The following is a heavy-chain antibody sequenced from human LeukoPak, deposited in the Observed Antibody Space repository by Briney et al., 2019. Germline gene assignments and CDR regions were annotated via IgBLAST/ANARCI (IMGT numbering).Heavy chain of an antibody. CDR2: INHSGST. V-gene: IGHV4-34*01. J-gene: IGHJ4*02. D-gene: IGHD3-16*01. CDR3: ARGLLGVSNY. CDR1: GGSFSGYY. Sequence: SETLSLTCAVYGGSFSGYYWSWVRQPPGKGLEWIGEINHSGSTNYNPSLKSRVTISVDTSKNQFSLKLSSVTAADTAVYYCARGLLGVSNYWGQGTLVTVSS.